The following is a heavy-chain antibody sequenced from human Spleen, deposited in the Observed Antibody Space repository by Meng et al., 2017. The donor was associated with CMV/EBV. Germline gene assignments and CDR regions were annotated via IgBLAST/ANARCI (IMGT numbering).Heavy chain of an antibody. V-gene: IGHV1-69*08. D-gene: IGHD4-17*01. CDR1: GGTFNIYT. CDR2: IIPILDTP. Sequence: SVKVSCKASGGTFNIYTFSWVRQAPGQGLEWMGGIIPILDTPNYAERSQGRVTITADKSTSTAYMALSSLRSEDTAVYYCARGGDTLTPYYFNYWGQGTLVTVSS. J-gene: IGHJ4*02. CDR3: ARGGDTLTPYYFNY.